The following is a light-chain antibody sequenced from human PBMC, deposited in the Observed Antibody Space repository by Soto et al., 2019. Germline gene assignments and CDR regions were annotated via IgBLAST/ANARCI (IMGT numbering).Light chain of an antibody. V-gene: IGLV1-40*01. Sequence: QSVLTQPHSVSGAPGQRVTISCTGTNFNIGAGYEVHWYQHLPGTAPKLLIDGNINRPSGVPDRFSASNSGTSAALAITGLQAEDEADYYCQSYDNSLSGWAFGGVTKVTVL. CDR2: GNI. CDR1: NFNIGAGYE. CDR3: QSYDNSLSGWA. J-gene: IGLJ2*01.